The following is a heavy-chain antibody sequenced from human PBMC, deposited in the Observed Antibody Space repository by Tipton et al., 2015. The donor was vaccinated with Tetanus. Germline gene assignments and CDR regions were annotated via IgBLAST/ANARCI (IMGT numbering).Heavy chain of an antibody. CDR2: INYIQGT. Sequence: LRLSCTVFGGSISSSTYYWGWIRQPPGKGLEWIGTINYIQGTYHNPSLKSRVTMSVDTSRDQFSLKLKSVTAADTAVYYCARGRTLNDFWTDSGYYFDHWGQGTLVTVSS. D-gene: IGHD3/OR15-3a*01. V-gene: IGHV4-39*07. CDR1: GGSISSSTYY. J-gene: IGHJ4*02. CDR3: ARGRTLNDFWTDSGYYFDH.